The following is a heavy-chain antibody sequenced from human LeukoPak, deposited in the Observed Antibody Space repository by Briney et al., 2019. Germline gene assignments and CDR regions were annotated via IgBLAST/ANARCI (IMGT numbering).Heavy chain of an antibody. CDR1: GFTFSSYA. D-gene: IGHD4/OR15-4a*01. V-gene: IGHV3-7*03. CDR2: IKYDGSGT. J-gene: IGHJ4*02. Sequence: GGSLRLSCSASGFTFSSYAMSWVRQAPGKGLEWVANIKYDGSGTYYVDSVKGRFTISRDNAKNSLFLQMNSLRVEDTAIYYCATHDYGSARPQIDHWGQGTLVTVSS. CDR3: ATHDYGSARPQIDH.